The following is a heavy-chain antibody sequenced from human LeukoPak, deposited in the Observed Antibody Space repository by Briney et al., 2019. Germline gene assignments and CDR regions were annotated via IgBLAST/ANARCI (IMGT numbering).Heavy chain of an antibody. Sequence: PGGSLRLSCAASGFTFSSYWMSWVRQAPGKGLEWVANIKQDGSEKYYVDSVKGRFTISRDNSKNTLYLQMNSLRAEDTAVYYCAKDDDGAQAPFDYWGQGTLVTVSS. V-gene: IGHV3-7*01. J-gene: IGHJ4*02. D-gene: IGHD4-17*01. CDR1: GFTFSSYW. CDR3: AKDDDGAQAPFDY. CDR2: IKQDGSEK.